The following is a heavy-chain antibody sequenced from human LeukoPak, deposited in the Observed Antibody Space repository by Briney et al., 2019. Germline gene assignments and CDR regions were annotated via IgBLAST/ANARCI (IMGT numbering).Heavy chain of an antibody. CDR3: ARDPVEMATSWYLDY. Sequence: GGSLRLSCAASGFTFSSCEMNWVRQAPGKGLEWVSYISSSGSTIYYADSVKGRFTISRDNAKNSLYLQMNSLRAEDTAVYYCARDPVEMATSWYLDYWGQGTLVTVSS. D-gene: IGHD5-24*01. CDR2: ISSSGSTI. V-gene: IGHV3-48*03. J-gene: IGHJ4*02. CDR1: GFTFSSCE.